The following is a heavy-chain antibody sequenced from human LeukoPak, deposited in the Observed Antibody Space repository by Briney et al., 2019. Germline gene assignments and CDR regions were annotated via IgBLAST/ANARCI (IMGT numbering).Heavy chain of an antibody. CDR2: IGNSVST. CDR1: GFTFSSYA. D-gene: IGHD3-9*01. J-gene: IGHJ4*02. CDR3: AKTSWLHFEWLYYFDY. Sequence: PGGSLRLSCAASGFTFSSYAMSWVRQAPGKGLEWVSGIGNSVSTYHADSVKGRFTISRDNSKNTLYLQMNRLTTEDTAVYYCAKTSWLHFEWLYYFDYWGQGTVVTVSS. V-gene: IGHV3-23*01.